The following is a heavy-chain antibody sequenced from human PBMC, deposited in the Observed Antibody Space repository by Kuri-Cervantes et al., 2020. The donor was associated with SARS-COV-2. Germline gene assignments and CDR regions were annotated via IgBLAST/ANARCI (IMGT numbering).Heavy chain of an antibody. Sequence: LSCTVSGGSISSSSYYWGWIRQPPGKGLEWIGSIYYSGSTYYNPSLKSRVTISVDTSKNQFSLKLSSVTAADTAVYYCARREIAARRLFDYWGQGTLVTVSS. CDR3: ARREIAARRLFDY. J-gene: IGHJ4*02. V-gene: IGHV4-39*01. D-gene: IGHD6-6*01. CDR2: IYYSGST. CDR1: GGSISSSSYY.